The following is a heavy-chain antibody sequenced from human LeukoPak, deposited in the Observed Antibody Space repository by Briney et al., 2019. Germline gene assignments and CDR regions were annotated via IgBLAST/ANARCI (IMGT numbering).Heavy chain of an antibody. Sequence: PSETLSLTCTVSGGSISSYYWSWIRQPPGKGLEWIGYIYYSGSTNYNPSLQSRVTISVDTSKNQFSLKLSSVTAADTAVYYCARAGYCSGDSCFFDSWGQGTLVTVSS. CDR2: IYYSGST. V-gene: IGHV4-59*01. D-gene: IGHD2-15*01. CDR3: ARAGYCSGDSCFFDS. J-gene: IGHJ4*02. CDR1: GGSISSYY.